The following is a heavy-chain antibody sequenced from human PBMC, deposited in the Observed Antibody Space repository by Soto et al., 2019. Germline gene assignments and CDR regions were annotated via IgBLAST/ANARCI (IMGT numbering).Heavy chain of an antibody. CDR3: ATSYASGSEAFDY. D-gene: IGHD3-16*01. V-gene: IGHV1-69*02. Sequence: QVHLVQSGAELKKPGSSVRVSCKACGDTFNIYTINWVRQAPGLGLEWMGRTNPILSMSNSALKFQGRLSISADKSTSTAYMDLRSLRSEDTAVYYCATSYASGSEAFDYWGQRAPVTVSS. CDR2: TNPILSMS. J-gene: IGHJ4*01. CDR1: GDTFNIYT.